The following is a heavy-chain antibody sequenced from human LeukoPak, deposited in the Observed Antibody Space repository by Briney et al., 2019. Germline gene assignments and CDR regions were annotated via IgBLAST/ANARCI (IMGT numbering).Heavy chain of an antibody. V-gene: IGHV3-23*01. D-gene: IGHD5-18*01. J-gene: IGHJ5*02. CDR1: GFTFSAYA. CDR3: ARDGQLWSTGPCWLDP. CDR2: ISGSGGTT. Sequence: GGSLRLSCAASGFTFSAYAMTWVRQAPGKGLEWVSGISGSGGTTFYSDSVKGRFTISRDNSKNTLYLQINSLRGEDTAVYYCARDGQLWSTGPCWLDPWGQGTLVSVSS.